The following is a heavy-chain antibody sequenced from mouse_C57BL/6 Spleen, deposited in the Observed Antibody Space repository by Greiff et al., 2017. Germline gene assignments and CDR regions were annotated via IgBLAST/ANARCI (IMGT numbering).Heavy chain of an antibody. CDR2: ISGGGGNT. D-gene: IGHD2-12*01. V-gene: IGHV5-9*01. CDR1: GFTFSSYT. J-gene: IGHJ4*01. Sequence: EVKLVESGGGLVKPGGSLKLSCAASGFTFSSYTMSWVRQTPEKRREWVATISGGGGNTYYPDSVKGRFTISRDNAKNSLYLQMCSLRSEDTALYYCARHSTPYYIPYYYAMDYSGQLISVSFSS. CDR3: ARHSTPYYIPYYYAMDY.